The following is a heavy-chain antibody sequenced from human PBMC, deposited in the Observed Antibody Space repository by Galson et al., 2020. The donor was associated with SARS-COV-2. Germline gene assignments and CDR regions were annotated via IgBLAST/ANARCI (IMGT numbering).Heavy chain of an antibody. V-gene: IGHV4-38-2*02. Sequence: SETLSLTCTVSGYSISSGYYWGWIRQPPGKGLEWIGSIYHSGSTYYNPSLKSRVTISVDTSKNQFSLKLSSVTAADTAVYYCARDRVPAVFDYWGQGTLVTVSS. D-gene: IGHD2-2*01. CDR1: GYSISSGYY. CDR3: ARDRVPAVFDY. CDR2: IYHSGST. J-gene: IGHJ4*02.